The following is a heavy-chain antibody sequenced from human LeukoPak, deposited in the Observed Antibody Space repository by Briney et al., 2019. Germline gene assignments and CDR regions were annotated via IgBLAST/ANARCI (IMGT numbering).Heavy chain of an antibody. CDR3: ARGLIYYDSSGYLYY. V-gene: IGHV3-11*01. CDR2: ISISGTTI. Sequence: PGGSLRLSCAASGFTFTDFYMSWIRQAPGKGLEWVSYISISGTTIYYADSVKGRFTFSRDNAKNSLYLQMNSLRAEDTAVYYCARGLIYYDSSGYLYYWGQGTLVTVSS. CDR1: GFTFTDFY. D-gene: IGHD3-22*01. J-gene: IGHJ4*02.